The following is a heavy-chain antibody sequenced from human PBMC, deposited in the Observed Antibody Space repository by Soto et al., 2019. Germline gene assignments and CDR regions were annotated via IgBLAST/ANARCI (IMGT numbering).Heavy chain of an antibody. V-gene: IGHV4-59*01. CDR3: ARGYGDYVFDY. CDR1: GGSISSYY. D-gene: IGHD4-17*01. J-gene: IGHJ4*02. CDR2: IYYSGST. Sequence: QVQLQESGPGLVKPSETLSLTCTVSGGSISSYYWSWIRQPPGKGLEWIGYIYYSGSTNYHPSLKRRVTLSVDTSKNQFSLKMSSVTAADTAVYYCARGYGDYVFDYWGQGTLVTVSS.